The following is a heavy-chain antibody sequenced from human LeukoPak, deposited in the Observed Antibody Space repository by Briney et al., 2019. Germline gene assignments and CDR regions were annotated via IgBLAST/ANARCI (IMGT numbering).Heavy chain of an antibody. CDR3: ARRVNFWSGYNTDY. V-gene: IGHV4-30-4*08. CDR2: INHSGST. CDR1: GGSISSGDYY. D-gene: IGHD3-3*01. J-gene: IGHJ4*02. Sequence: PSQTLSLTCTVSGGSISSGDYYWSWIRQPPGKGLEWIGEINHSGSTNYNPSLKSRVTISVDTSKNQFSLKLSSVTAADTAVYYCARRVNFWSGYNTDYWGQGTLVTVSS.